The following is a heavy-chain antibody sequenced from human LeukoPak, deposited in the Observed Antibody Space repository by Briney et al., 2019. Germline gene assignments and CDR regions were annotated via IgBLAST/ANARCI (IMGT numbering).Heavy chain of an antibody. V-gene: IGHV1-2*04. D-gene: IGHD3-22*01. J-gene: IGHJ3*02. Sequence: GASVKVSCKSSGYTFTDYYLHWVRQAPRQGLEWMGWINPNSGATKYAQKFQGWVTMTRDTSISTAYMELGGLRSDVTAMYYCARGEYESSGYRSEAFDIWGQGTMVTAS. CDR1: GYTFTDYY. CDR3: ARGEYESSGYRSEAFDI. CDR2: INPNSGAT.